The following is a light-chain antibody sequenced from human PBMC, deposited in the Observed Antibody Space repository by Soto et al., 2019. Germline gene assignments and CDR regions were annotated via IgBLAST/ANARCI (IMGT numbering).Light chain of an antibody. CDR3: SSYAGRYTYV. Sequence: QSALTQPASVSGSPGQSITIPCTGSSNDIGGYNYVSWYQQHPGKAPKVMIYDVTKRPPGVPDRFSGSKSGNTASLTISGLQSEDEADYYCSSYAGRYTYVFGTGTKLTVL. CDR2: DVT. J-gene: IGLJ1*01. V-gene: IGLV2-11*01. CDR1: SNDIGGYNY.